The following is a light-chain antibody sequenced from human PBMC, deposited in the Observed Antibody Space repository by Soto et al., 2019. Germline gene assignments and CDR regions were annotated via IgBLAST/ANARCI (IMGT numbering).Light chain of an antibody. CDR1: QSISRS. V-gene: IGKV1-5*01. J-gene: IGKJ1*01. CDR2: DAS. CDR3: QQYTSYFRT. Sequence: IQMTQSPSTLSASLGDRVTITCRTSQSISRSLAWYQLKPGKAPKFLIFDASTLERGVPSRFSGSGSGTEFTLTISTLQPDDFATYYCQQYTSYFRTFGQGTKVEIK.